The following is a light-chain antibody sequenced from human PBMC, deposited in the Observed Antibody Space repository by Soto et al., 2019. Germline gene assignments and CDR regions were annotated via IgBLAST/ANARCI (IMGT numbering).Light chain of an antibody. J-gene: IGKJ4*01. Sequence: IVFAQSPGTLSLSPGERATLCCRASQSVTSTYLAWYQQKPGQAPRLLIYGASSRATGIPDRFSGSGSGTDFTLTISRLEPEDFAVYYCQQYGSSPLTFGGGTKVDTK. CDR2: GAS. CDR1: QSVTSTY. CDR3: QQYGSSPLT. V-gene: IGKV3-20*01.